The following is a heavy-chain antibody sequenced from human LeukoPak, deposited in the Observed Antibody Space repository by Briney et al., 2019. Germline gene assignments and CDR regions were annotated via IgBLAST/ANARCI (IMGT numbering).Heavy chain of an antibody. CDR2: INWNGGST. D-gene: IGHD3-16*01. J-gene: IGHJ4*02. V-gene: IGHV3-20*04. Sequence: GGSLRLSCAASGFTFDAYDMSWVRQAPGKGLEWVSGINWNGGSTGYADSVKGRFTISRDNAKNSLYLQMSSLRAEDTALYYCAREEGGYFDYWGQGTLVTVSS. CDR3: AREEGGYFDY. CDR1: GFTFDAYD.